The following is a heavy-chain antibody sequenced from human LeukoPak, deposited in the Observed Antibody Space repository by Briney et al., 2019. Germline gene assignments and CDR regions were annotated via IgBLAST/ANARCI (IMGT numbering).Heavy chain of an antibody. CDR1: GGTFSSCA. V-gene: IGHV1-69*01. Sequence: SVKVSCKTSGGTFSSCAISWVRQAPGQGLEWMGGIIPIFGTANYAQKFQGRVTITADESTSTAYMELSSLRSEDTAVYYCAGTHAPVLRFLEWLLPFDYWGQGTLVTVSS. D-gene: IGHD3-3*01. CDR3: AGTHAPVLRFLEWLLPFDY. CDR2: IIPIFGTA. J-gene: IGHJ4*02.